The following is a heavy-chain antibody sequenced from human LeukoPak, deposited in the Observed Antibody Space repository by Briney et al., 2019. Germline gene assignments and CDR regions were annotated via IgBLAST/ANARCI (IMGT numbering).Heavy chain of an antibody. J-gene: IGHJ4*02. D-gene: IGHD6-19*01. V-gene: IGHV3-48*01. CDR1: GFSFSVFW. Sequence: GGSLRLSCAASGFSFSVFWMHWVRQAPGKGLEWVSYISSSGSTIYYADSVKGRFTISRDTSKNTVSLQMNSLRAEDTAVYYCAGDKTTGGWYEFDYWGQGTLVTVSS. CDR2: ISSSGSTI. CDR3: AGDKTTGGWYEFDY.